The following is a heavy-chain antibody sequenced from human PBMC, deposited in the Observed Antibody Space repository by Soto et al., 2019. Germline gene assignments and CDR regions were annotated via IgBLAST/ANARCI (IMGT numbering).Heavy chain of an antibody. CDR1: GDTFSSYA. Sequence: ASVKVSCKASGDTFSSYAISWVRQAPGQGLEWMGGIIPIFGTANYAQKFQGRVTITADESTSTAYMELSSLRSEDTAVYYCASGLVPAAIGYYFDYWGQGTLVTVSS. D-gene: IGHD2-2*01. CDR2: IIPIFGTA. V-gene: IGHV1-69*13. CDR3: ASGLVPAAIGYYFDY. J-gene: IGHJ4*02.